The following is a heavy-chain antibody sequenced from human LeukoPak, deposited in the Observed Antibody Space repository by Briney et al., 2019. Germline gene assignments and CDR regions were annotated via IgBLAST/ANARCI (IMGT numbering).Heavy chain of an antibody. J-gene: IGHJ4*02. CDR1: GGSFSGYY. CDR2: INHSGNT. Sequence: SETLSLTCAVYGGSFSGYYWSWIRQPPGKGLEWIGEINHSGNTNYNPSLKSRVTISVDTSKNQFSLKLSSVTAADTAVYYCARGFVYCSSTSCYSPYFDYWGQGTLVTVSS. D-gene: IGHD2-2*01. V-gene: IGHV4-34*01. CDR3: ARGFVYCSSTSCYSPYFDY.